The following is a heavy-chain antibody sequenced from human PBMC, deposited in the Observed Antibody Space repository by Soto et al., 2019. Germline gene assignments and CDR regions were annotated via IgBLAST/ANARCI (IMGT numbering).Heavy chain of an antibody. CDR1: GYTFTSYG. V-gene: IGHV1-18*01. CDR3: AREGYSSSSDAANYYYYYMDV. D-gene: IGHD6-6*01. J-gene: IGHJ6*03. CDR2: ISAYNGNT. Sequence: ASVKVSCKASGYTFTSYGISWVRQAPGQGLEWMGWISAYNGNTNYAQKLQGRVTMTTDTSTSTAYMELRSLRSDDTAVYYCAREGYSSSSDAANYYYYYMDVWGKGTTVTVSS.